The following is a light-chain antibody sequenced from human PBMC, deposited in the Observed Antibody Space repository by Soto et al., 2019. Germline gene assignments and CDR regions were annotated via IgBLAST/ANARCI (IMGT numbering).Light chain of an antibody. Sequence: DIQMTQSPSTLSASVGDRVTITCRASESISSWLAWYQQKPGKAPKLLIYKASSLESRVPSRFSGSGSGTEFSLTISSLQPDDFATYYCLQYNSYSLTFGGGTKVEIK. CDR3: LQYNSYSLT. J-gene: IGKJ4*01. CDR1: ESISSW. V-gene: IGKV1-5*03. CDR2: KAS.